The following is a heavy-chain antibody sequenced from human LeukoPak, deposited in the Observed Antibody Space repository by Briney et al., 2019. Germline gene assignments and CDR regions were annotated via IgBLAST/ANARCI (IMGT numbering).Heavy chain of an antibody. CDR1: GYTFTSYG. J-gene: IGHJ6*02. CDR2: ISAYNGNT. CDR3: ARDRGTVTTTYYYYGMDV. Sequence: GASVKVSCKASGYTFTSYGISWVRQAPGQGLEWMGWISAYNGNTNFAQKLQGRVTMTTDTSTSTAYMELRSLRSDDTAVYYCARDRGTVTTTYYYYGMDVWGQGTTVTVSS. V-gene: IGHV1-18*01. D-gene: IGHD4-17*01.